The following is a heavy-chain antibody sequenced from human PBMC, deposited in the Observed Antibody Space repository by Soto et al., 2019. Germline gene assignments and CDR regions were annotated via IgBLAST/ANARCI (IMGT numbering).Heavy chain of an antibody. CDR1: GYTFTSYD. CDR3: ARGHVNYDSSGYYGDNWFDP. V-gene: IGHV1-8*01. Sequence: QVQLVQSGAEVKKPGASVKVSCKASGYTFTSYDINWVRQATGQGLEWMGWMNPNSGNTGYAQKFQGRVTMTRNTSISTAYMELSSLRSEDTAVYYCARGHVNYDSSGYYGDNWFDPWGQGTLVTVSS. D-gene: IGHD3-22*01. CDR2: MNPNSGNT. J-gene: IGHJ5*02.